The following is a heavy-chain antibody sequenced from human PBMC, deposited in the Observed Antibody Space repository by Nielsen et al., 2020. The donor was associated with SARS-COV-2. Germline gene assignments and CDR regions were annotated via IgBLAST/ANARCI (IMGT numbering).Heavy chain of an antibody. CDR3: ARDRPGDIVLMAPFDY. D-gene: IGHD2-8*01. J-gene: IGHJ4*02. V-gene: IGHV1-18*01. Sequence: ASVKVSCKASGYTFTSYGISWVRQAPGQGLEWMGWISAYNGNTNYAQKLKGRVTMTTDTSTSTAYMELRSLRSDDTAVYYCARDRPGDIVLMAPFDYWGQGTLVTVSS. CDR2: ISAYNGNT. CDR1: GYTFTSYG.